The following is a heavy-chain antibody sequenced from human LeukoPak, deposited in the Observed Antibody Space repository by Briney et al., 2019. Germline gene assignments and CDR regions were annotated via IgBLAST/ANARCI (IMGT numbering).Heavy chain of an antibody. CDR1: GFTFSSYA. J-gene: IGHJ4*02. V-gene: IGHV3-23*01. CDR3: AKERTGGWPFDY. CDR2: IGGSRGTT. D-gene: IGHD6-19*01. Sequence: GGSLRLSCAASGFTFSSYAMSWVRQAPGKGLEWVSGIGGSRGTTYYTDSVKGRLTISTDNSKNTLYLQMNSLRADDTAVYYCAKERTGGWPFDYWGQGTLVTVSS.